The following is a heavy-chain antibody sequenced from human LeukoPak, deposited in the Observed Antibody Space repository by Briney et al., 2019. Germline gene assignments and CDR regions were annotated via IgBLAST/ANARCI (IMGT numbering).Heavy chain of an antibody. J-gene: IGHJ4*02. V-gene: IGHV3-23*01. D-gene: IGHD2-15*01. CDR3: AKVQRSDFNMNFDS. CDR1: GFTFSSYV. CDR2: ISGSDGRT. Sequence: GGSLRLSCAASGFTFSSYVMNWLRQAPGEGLEWVSTISGSDGRTFYADSVKGRFTISRDNSKNTVYLQMNSLRAADTAVYYCAKVQRSDFNMNFDSWGQGTLVTVS.